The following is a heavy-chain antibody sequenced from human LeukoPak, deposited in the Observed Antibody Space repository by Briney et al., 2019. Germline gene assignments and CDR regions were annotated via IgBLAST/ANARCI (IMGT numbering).Heavy chain of an antibody. Sequence: GGSLRLSCAASGFTFSGYSMNWIRQAPGKGLEWVSSFGTRSTSVYHAGSVKGRFAISRDNAKNSLYLQMNSLRAEDTALYYCAREVSEGFDFWGQGTLVTVSS. CDR3: AREVSEGFDF. D-gene: IGHD3-22*01. CDR2: FGTRSTSV. CDR1: GFTFSGYS. V-gene: IGHV3-21*01. J-gene: IGHJ4*02.